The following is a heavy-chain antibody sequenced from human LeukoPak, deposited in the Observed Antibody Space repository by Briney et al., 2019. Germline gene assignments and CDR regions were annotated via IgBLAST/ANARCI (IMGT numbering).Heavy chain of an antibody. Sequence: SETLSLTCPIPAVSISSRYSSWGWIRQPPGMGLEWIGSIYYTGHTYYNASLKSQVSISIDTSKNQFSLKLTSVTAADTAVYYCARQTGSGLFILPGGQGTLVTVSS. J-gene: IGHJ4*02. CDR1: AVSISSRYSS. CDR2: IYYTGHT. CDR3: ARQTGSGLFILP. D-gene: IGHD3/OR15-3a*01. V-gene: IGHV4-39*01.